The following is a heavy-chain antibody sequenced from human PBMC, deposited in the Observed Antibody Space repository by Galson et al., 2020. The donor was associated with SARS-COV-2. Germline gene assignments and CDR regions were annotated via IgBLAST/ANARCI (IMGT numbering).Heavy chain of an antibody. J-gene: IGHJ4*02. CDR3: ARDRSGWYFDY. V-gene: IGHV3-30*03. D-gene: IGHD6-19*01. CDR1: GFTFSSYG. Sequence: SLRLSCAASGFTFSSYGMHWVRQAPGKGLEWVAVISYDGSNKYYADSVKGRFTISRDNSKNTLYLQMNSLRAEDTAVYYCARDRSGWYFDYWGQGTLVTVSS. CDR2: ISYDGSNK.